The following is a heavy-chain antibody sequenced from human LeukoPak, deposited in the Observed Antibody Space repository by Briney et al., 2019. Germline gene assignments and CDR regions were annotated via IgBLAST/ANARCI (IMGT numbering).Heavy chain of an antibody. V-gene: IGHV4-59*08. D-gene: IGHD6-13*01. CDR2: MYDSGST. CDR1: GGSFSGDY. Sequence: SETLSLTCAVYGGSFSGDYWSWIRQPPGRGLEWIGYMYDSGSTNYNPSLKSRVTISVDTSKNQFFLKVSSVTAADTAVYYCARHGSSWSFDYWGQGTLVTVSS. J-gene: IGHJ4*02. CDR3: ARHGSSWSFDY.